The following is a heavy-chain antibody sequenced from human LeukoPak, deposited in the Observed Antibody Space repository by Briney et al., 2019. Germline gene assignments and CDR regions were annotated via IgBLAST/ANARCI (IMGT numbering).Heavy chain of an antibody. CDR1: GGSISSYY. D-gene: IGHD3-22*01. CDR2: IYTSGST. J-gene: IGHJ4*02. CDR3: ARDYYDSSGYPEADY. Sequence: PSETLSLTCTVSGGSISSYYWSWIRQPAGKGLEWIGRIYTSGSTNYNPSLKSRVTMSVDTSKNQFSLKLSSVTAADTAVYYCARDYYDSSGYPEADYWGQGTLVTVSS. V-gene: IGHV4-4*07.